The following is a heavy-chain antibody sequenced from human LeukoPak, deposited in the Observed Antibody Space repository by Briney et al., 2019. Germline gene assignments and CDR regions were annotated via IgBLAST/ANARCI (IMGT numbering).Heavy chain of an antibody. CDR3: ASNRWELLTDY. CDR1: GFTFSSYW. CDR2: IKQDGSEK. J-gene: IGHJ4*02. Sequence: PGGSLRLSCAASGFTFSSYWMSWVRQAPGKGLEWVANIKQDGSEKYYVDSVKGRFTISRDNAKNSLYLQMNSLRAEDTAVYYCASNRWELLTDYWGQGTLVTVSS. V-gene: IGHV3-7*01. D-gene: IGHD1-26*01.